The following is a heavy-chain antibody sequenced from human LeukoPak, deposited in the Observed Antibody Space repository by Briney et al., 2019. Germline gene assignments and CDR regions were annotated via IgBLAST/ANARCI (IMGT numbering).Heavy chain of an antibody. Sequence: GGSLRLSCAASGFXFSSHAISWVRQAPGRGLEWVSSISAGGGSTYYADSVKGGVTIYRDNFKDTLDLQMNSLRAEDTAVYYCAKKVGSGGTTLNDYWGQGTLVTVSS. CDR2: ISAGGGST. CDR1: GFXFSSHA. CDR3: AKKVGSGGTTLNDY. D-gene: IGHD1-1*01. J-gene: IGHJ4*02. V-gene: IGHV3-23*01.